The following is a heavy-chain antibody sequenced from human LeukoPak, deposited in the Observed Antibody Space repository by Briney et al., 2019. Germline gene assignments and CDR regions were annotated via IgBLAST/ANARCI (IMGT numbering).Heavy chain of an antibody. CDR3: ARDLGYRAPFDY. V-gene: IGHV3-33*01. Sequence: GGSLRLSCAASGFTFSSYGMHWVRQAPGKGLEWVAVIWYDGSNKYYADSVKGRFTISRDNSKNTLYLQMSSLRAEDTAVYYCARDLGYRAPFDYWGQGTLVTVSS. CDR2: IWYDGSNK. J-gene: IGHJ4*02. D-gene: IGHD5-18*01. CDR1: GFTFSSYG.